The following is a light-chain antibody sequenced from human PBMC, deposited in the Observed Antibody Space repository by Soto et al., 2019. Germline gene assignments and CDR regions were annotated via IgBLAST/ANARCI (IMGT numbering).Light chain of an antibody. Sequence: QSVLTQPASVSGSPGQSITISCTGTSSDVGGYNYVSWYQQYPGKAPKLIIYDVTKRPSGVSNRFSGSKSGNTASLTISGLQTEDEVDYYCSSYTSSSTYVFGTGTKLTVL. J-gene: IGLJ1*01. CDR1: SSDVGGYNY. CDR2: DVT. V-gene: IGLV2-14*01. CDR3: SSYTSSSTYV.